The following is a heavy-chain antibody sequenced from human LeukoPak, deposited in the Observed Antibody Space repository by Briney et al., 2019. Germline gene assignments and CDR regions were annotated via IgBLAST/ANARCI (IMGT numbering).Heavy chain of an antibody. D-gene: IGHD1-1*01. J-gene: IGHJ5*02. V-gene: IGHV3-23*01. CDR1: GFTFSSYA. CDR3: ARPDGALQQNWFDP. CDR2: ISASGDST. Sequence: GGSLRLSCAASGFTFSSYAMSWVRQAPGMGLEWVSAISASGDSTYYADSVKGRFTISRDNSKNTLYLQMNSLRAEDTAVYYCARPDGALQQNWFDPWGQGTLVTVSS.